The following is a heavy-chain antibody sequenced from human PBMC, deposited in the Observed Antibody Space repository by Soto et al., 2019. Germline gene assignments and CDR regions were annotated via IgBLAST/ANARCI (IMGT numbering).Heavy chain of an antibody. V-gene: IGHV3-23*01. CDR1: GFTFDSFA. CDR3: AVAAAPNWLDP. Sequence: PGGSLRLSCAASGFTFDSFAMTWVRQAPGKGLEWVSAISASGGSTFYADSVKSRLTITKDTSKNQVVLTMTNMDPVDTATYYCAVAAAPNWLDPWGQGTLVTVSS. D-gene: IGHD6-13*01. CDR2: ISASGGST. J-gene: IGHJ5*02.